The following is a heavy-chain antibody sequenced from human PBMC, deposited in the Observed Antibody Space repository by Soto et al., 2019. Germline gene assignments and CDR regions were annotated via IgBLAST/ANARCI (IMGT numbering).Heavy chain of an antibody. Sequence: SQTLSLTCPVSGGSISSYYWSWIRQPPGKGLEWIGYIYYSGSTNYNPSLKSRVTISVDTSKNQFSLKLSSVTAADTAVYYCARDSGGGYGDYYYMDVWGKGTTVTVSS. V-gene: IGHV4-59*01. D-gene: IGHD4-17*01. CDR3: ARDSGGGYGDYYYMDV. CDR1: GGSISSYY. CDR2: IYYSGST. J-gene: IGHJ6*03.